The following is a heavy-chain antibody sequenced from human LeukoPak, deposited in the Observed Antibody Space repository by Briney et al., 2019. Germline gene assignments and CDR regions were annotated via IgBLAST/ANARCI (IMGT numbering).Heavy chain of an antibody. J-gene: IGHJ4*02. CDR2: ISSSSSYI. CDR3: ARDGLAVAGSPVYFDY. D-gene: IGHD6-19*01. Sequence: GGSLRLSCAASGFTFSSYSMNWVRQAPGKGLEWVSSISSSSSYIYYADSVKGRFTIPRDNAKNSLYLQMNSLRAEDTAVYYCARDGLAVAGSPVYFDYWGQGTLVTVSS. CDR1: GFTFSSYS. V-gene: IGHV3-21*01.